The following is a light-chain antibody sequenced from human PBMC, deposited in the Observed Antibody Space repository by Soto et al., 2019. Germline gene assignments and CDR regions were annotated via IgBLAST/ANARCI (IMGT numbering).Light chain of an antibody. V-gene: IGLV1-51*01. CDR2: DDN. CDR1: NSNIGINY. CDR3: GTWDSSLSAEV. Sequence: QSVLTQPLSVSAAPGQKVTISCSGSNSNIGINYVSWYQHLPGTAPKLLIFDDNKGPSGIPDRFSASKSGTSATLAITGLQTGDEADYYCGTWDSSLSAEVFGGGTKLTVL. J-gene: IGLJ2*01.